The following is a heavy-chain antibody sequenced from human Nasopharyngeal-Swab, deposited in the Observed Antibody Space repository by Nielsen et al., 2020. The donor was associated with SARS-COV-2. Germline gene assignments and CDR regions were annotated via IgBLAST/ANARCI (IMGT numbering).Heavy chain of an antibody. V-gene: IGHV4-30-4*01. CDR3: AGIWFGELGYYYMDV. Sequence: WIRQPPGKGLEWIGCIYYSGSTYYNPSLKSRVTISVDTSKNQLSLKLSSVTAADTAVYYCAGIWFGELGYYYMDVWGKGTTVTVSS. CDR2: IYYSGST. D-gene: IGHD3-10*01. J-gene: IGHJ6*03.